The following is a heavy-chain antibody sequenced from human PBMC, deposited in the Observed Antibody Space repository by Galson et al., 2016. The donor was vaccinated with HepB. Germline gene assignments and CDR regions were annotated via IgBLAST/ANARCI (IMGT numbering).Heavy chain of an antibody. Sequence: LSAHWMSWVRQAPGKGLDWVANIKQDGSETYFVDSVKGRFTISRDNAENSLYLEMNSLRAEDTAVYYCAREYFDVSGYYYMEVRYFDLWGRGTLVTVSS. V-gene: IGHV3-7*04. CDR1: LSAHW. CDR2: IKQDGSET. CDR3: AREYFDVSGYYYMEVRYFDL. J-gene: IGHJ2*01. D-gene: IGHD3-22*01.